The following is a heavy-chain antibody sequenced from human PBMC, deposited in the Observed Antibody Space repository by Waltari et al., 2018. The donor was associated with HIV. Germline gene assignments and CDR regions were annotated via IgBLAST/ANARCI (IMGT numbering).Heavy chain of an antibody. V-gene: IGHV4-59*01. CDR2: IYYSGST. Sequence: QVQLQESGPGLVKPSETLSLTCTVSGGSISSYYWSWIRQPPGKGLEWIGYIYYSGSTNYNPSLKSRVTISVDTSKNQFSLKLSSVTAADTAVYYCARGRLELRFDYWGQGTLVTVSS. J-gene: IGHJ4*02. D-gene: IGHD1-7*01. CDR3: ARGRLELRFDY. CDR1: GGSISSYY.